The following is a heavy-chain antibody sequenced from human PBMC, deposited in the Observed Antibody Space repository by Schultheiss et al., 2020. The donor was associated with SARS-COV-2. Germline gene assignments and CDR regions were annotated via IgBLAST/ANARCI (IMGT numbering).Heavy chain of an antibody. V-gene: IGHV1-8*01. CDR1: GYTFTSYD. D-gene: IGHD1-26*01. J-gene: IGHJ3*02. CDR2: MNPNSGNT. CDR3: ARRRTNSGSYLFSRVGAFDI. Sequence: ASVKVSCKASGYTFTSYDINWVRQATGQGLEWMGWMNPNSGNTGYAQKFQGRVTMTRDTSTSTVYMELNSLRAEDTAVYYCARRRTNSGSYLFSRVGAFDIWGQGTMVTVSS.